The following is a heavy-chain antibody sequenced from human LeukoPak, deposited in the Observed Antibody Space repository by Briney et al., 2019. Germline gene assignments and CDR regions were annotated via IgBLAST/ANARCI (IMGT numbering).Heavy chain of an antibody. J-gene: IGHJ4*02. CDR1: GYTFTIYY. CDR3: ARAAAAGRHAPPVGY. CDR2: INPSGGST. Sequence: ASVKVSCEASGYTFTIYYMHWVRQAPGQGLEWMGIINPSGGSTSYAQKFQGRVTMTRDTSTSTVYMELTSLRSEDTAVYYCARAAAAGRHAPPVGYWGQGTPVTVSS. V-gene: IGHV1-46*01. D-gene: IGHD6-13*01.